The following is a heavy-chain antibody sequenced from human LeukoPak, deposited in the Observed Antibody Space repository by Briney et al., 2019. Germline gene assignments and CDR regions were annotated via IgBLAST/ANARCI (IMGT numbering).Heavy chain of an antibody. CDR3: ARAGLGATMPPIY. V-gene: IGHV3-11*05. D-gene: IGHD1-26*01. CDR1: GFTFSDYY. Sequence: GGSLRLSCAASGFTFSDYYMSWIRRAPGKGLEWGSYFSSNSYTNYADSVKGRFTISRDNAKNSLYLQMNGLRAEDTAVYYCARAGLGATMPPIYWGQGTLVTVSS. J-gene: IGHJ4*02. CDR2: FSSNSYT.